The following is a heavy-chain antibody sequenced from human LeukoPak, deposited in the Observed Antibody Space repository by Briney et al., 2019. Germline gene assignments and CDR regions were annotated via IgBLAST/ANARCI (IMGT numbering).Heavy chain of an antibody. D-gene: IGHD5-18*01. J-gene: IGHJ4*02. CDR3: ARHLSGVTGYSYGRGIDY. CDR2: ISSSSSYI. V-gene: IGHV3-21*01. CDR1: GFTFSSYS. Sequence: GGSLRLSCAASGFTFSSYSMNWVRQAPGKGLEWVSSISSSSSYIYYADSVKGRFTISRDNAKNSLYLQMNSLRAEDTAVYYCARHLSGVTGYSYGRGIDYWGQGTLVTVSS.